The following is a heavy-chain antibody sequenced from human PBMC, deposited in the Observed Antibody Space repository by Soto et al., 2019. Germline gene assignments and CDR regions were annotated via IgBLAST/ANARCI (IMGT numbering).Heavy chain of an antibody. V-gene: IGHV5-51*01. CDR3: PRRPNYSGSTLDY. Sequence: GESLKISCKGSGYTLTSYWIGWVRQMPGKGLEWMGIIYPGDSNTRYSPSFQGQVTISSDKSISTAYLQWSSLKASDTAMYYCPRRPNYSGSTLDYWGQGTLVTVSS. D-gene: IGHD1-26*01. CDR1: GYTLTSYW. CDR2: IYPGDSNT. J-gene: IGHJ4*02.